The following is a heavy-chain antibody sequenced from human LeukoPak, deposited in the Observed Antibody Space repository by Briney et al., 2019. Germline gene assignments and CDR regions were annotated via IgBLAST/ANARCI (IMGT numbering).Heavy chain of an antibody. CDR3: AELGITMIGGV. CDR1: GFTFSSYE. V-gene: IGHV3-48*03. D-gene: IGHD3-10*02. Sequence: GGSLRLSCAASGFTFSSYEMNWVRQAPGKGLEWVSYISSSGSTIYYADSVKGRSTISRDNAKNSLYLQMNSLRAEDTAVYYCAELGITMIGGVWGEGTTVTISS. J-gene: IGHJ6*04. CDR2: ISSSGSTI.